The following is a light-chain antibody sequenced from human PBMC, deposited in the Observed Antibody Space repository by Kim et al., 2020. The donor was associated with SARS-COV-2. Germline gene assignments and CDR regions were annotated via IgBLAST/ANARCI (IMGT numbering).Light chain of an antibody. CDR1: NIGSKS. V-gene: IGLV3-21*04. CDR2: YDS. J-gene: IGLJ1*01. CDR3: QVWDSSSDHLYV. Sequence: PGKTARITCGGNNIGSKSVHWYQQKPGQAPVLVIYYDSDRPSGIPERFSGSNPGNTATLTISRVEAGDEADYYCQVWDSSSDHLYVFGTGTKVTVL.